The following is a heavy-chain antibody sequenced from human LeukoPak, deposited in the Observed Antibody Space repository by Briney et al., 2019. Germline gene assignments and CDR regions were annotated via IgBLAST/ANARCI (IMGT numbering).Heavy chain of an antibody. D-gene: IGHD3-22*01. Sequence: GGSLRLSCAASGFTFSDYYMSWIRQAPGKGLEWVSYISSSGSTIYYADSVKGRFTISRDNAKNSLYLQMNSLRAEDTAVYYCARQIHYYYDSSGYGYWGQGTLVTVSS. CDR1: GFTFSDYY. J-gene: IGHJ4*02. V-gene: IGHV3-11*01. CDR2: ISSSGSTI. CDR3: ARQIHYYYDSSGYGY.